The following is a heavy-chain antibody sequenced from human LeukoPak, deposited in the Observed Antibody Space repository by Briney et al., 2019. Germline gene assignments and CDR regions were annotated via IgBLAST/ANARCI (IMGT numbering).Heavy chain of an antibody. CDR1: RGPISSSSYS. CDR3: ARHAQRRYYYFDY. CDR2: IYYSGST. J-gene: IGHJ4*02. Sequence: PSETLSLTCTVSRGPISSSSYSWGWIRQPPGKGLEWIGSIYYSGSTYYNPSLKSRVTISVDTSKNQFSLKLSSVTAADTAVYYCARHAQRRYYYFDYWGQGTLVTVSS. V-gene: IGHV4-39*01. D-gene: IGHD1-14*01.